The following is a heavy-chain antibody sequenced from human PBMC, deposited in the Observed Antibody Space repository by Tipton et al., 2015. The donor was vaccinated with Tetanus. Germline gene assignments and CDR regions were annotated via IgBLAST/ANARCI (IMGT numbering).Heavy chain of an antibody. CDR1: GGSISSYY. CDR3: ARGGHGQYEFWSGYLGGYFDY. CDR2: IYYSGST. J-gene: IGHJ4*02. D-gene: IGHD3-3*01. V-gene: IGHV4-59*01. Sequence: TLSLTCTVSGGSISSYYWSWIRQPPGKGLEWIGYIYYSGSTNYNPSLKSRVTISVDTSKNQFSLKLSSVTAADTAVYYCARGGHGQYEFWSGYLGGYFDYWGQGTRATVS.